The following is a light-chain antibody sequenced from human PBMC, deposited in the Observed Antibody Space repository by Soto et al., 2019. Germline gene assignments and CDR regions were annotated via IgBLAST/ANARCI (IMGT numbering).Light chain of an antibody. Sequence: EIVLTQSPGTLSLSPGERATLSYRASERIPSGFLAWYQQKHGQAPRLLMYDSSGRAPCTPDRFSGRGSGTDFTLSISRLEPEDVAVYYCQQFRNSVITFGQGTRLEIK. J-gene: IGKJ5*01. CDR3: QQFRNSVIT. CDR1: ERIPSGF. V-gene: IGKV3-20*01. CDR2: DSS.